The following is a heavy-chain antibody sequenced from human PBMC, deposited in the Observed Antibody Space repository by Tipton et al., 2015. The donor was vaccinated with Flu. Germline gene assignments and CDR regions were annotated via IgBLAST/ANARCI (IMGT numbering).Heavy chain of an antibody. CDR2: INHSGST. J-gene: IGHJ4*02. CDR3: ARVLSYYDSSGYRPLYYFDY. V-gene: IGHV4-34*01. D-gene: IGHD3-22*01. Sequence: TLSLTCAVYGESFSGFYWSWLRQTPGKGLEWIGEINHSGSTNYNTSLKCRVTMSVDTSGNQFSLKLSSVTAADTAVYYCARVLSYYDSSGYRPLYYFDYWGQGTLVTVSS. CDR1: GESFSGFY.